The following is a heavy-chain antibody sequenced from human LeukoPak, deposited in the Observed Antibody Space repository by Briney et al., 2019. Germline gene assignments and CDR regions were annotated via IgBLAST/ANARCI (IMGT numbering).Heavy chain of an antibody. Sequence: GGSLRLSCAASGFTFSNFGINWVRQAPGKGPEWISYISKSGSAIYYADSVKGRFTISRDDAKNSLYLQMSSLRAEDTAIYYCARDLVVVPTAPYYFDFWGQGTLVTVSS. CDR3: ARDLVVVPTAPYYFDF. V-gene: IGHV3-48*01. J-gene: IGHJ4*02. CDR2: ISKSGSAI. CDR1: GFTFSNFG. D-gene: IGHD2-2*01.